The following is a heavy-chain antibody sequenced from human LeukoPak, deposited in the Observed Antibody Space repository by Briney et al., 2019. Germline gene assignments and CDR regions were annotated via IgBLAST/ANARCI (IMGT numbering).Heavy chain of an antibody. Sequence: GGSLRLSCAASGFTFSSYAMSWVRQAPGKGLEWVSAISGSGGSTYYADSVKGRFTISRDNSRDTLYLQMNSLRAEDTAVYYCAKGYYDYVWGSYYFDYWGQGALVTVSS. CDR2: ISGSGGST. D-gene: IGHD3-16*01. CDR1: GFTFSSYA. CDR3: AKGYYDYVWGSYYFDY. V-gene: IGHV3-23*01. J-gene: IGHJ4*02.